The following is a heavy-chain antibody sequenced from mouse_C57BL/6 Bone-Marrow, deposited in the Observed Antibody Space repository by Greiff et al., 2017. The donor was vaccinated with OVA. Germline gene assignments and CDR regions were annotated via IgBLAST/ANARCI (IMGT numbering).Heavy chain of an antibody. CDR2: IYPRSGNT. Sequence: VQLQQSGAELVRPGASVKLSCKASGYTFTSYGISWVKQRTGQGLEWIGEIYPRSGNTYYNEKFKGKATLTADKSSSTAYMELRSLTSEDSAVDFCARRRYYGNYDAMDYWGQGTSVTVSS. D-gene: IGHD2-1*01. CDR1: GYTFTSYG. J-gene: IGHJ4*01. CDR3: ARRRYYGNYDAMDY. V-gene: IGHV1-81*01.